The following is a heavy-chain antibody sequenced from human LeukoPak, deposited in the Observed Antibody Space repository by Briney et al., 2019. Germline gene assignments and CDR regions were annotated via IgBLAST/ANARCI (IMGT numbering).Heavy chain of an antibody. CDR3: ASSSGSGWYGNYFDY. Sequence: SETPSLTCTVSGGSISSYYWSWIRQPPGKGLEWIGYIYYSGSTNYNPSLKSRVTISVDTSKNQFSLKLSSVTAADTAVYYCASSSGSGWYGNYFDYWGQGTLVTVSS. J-gene: IGHJ4*02. CDR2: IYYSGST. V-gene: IGHV4-59*08. D-gene: IGHD6-19*01. CDR1: GGSISSYY.